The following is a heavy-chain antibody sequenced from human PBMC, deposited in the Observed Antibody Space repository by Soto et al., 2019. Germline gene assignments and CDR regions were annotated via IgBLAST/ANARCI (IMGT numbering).Heavy chain of an antibody. V-gene: IGHV4-31*03. CDR3: ARAGWRDIVAYSGTFDP. Sequence: PSETLSLTCTVSGGSISSGGYYWSWIRQHPGKGLEWIGYIYYSGSTYYNPSLKSRVTISVDTSKNQFSLKLSSVTAADTAVYYCARAGWRDIVAYSGTFDPWGQGTLVTVSS. CDR1: GGSISSGGYY. D-gene: IGHD5-12*01. CDR2: IYYSGST. J-gene: IGHJ5*02.